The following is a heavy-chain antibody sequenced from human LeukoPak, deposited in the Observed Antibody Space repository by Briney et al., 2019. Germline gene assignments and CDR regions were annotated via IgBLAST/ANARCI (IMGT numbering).Heavy chain of an antibody. D-gene: IGHD6-13*01. CDR3: ARCRGYSSSWARTFDI. CDR1: GASISSYY. V-gene: IGHV4-59*01. Sequence: SETLSLTCPVSGASISSYYWSWIRQPPGKGLEWIGYIYYNGSPNYNPPLKSRVTMSLDTSEHQFSLKLTSLTAADTAAYYCARCRGYSSSWARTFDIWGQGTMVTVSS. J-gene: IGHJ3*02. CDR2: IYYNGSP.